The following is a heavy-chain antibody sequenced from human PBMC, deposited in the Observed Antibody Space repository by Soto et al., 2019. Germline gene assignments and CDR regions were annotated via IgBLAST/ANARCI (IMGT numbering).Heavy chain of an antibody. Sequence: QVQLVQSGAEVKKPGASVKVSCKASGYTFTGYYMHWVRQAPGQGLEWMGWINPNRGGTNYAQKFQGWVTMTRETSISTAYMELSRLRSDDTAVYYCARGANPLTNIVVVVAATLNWFDPWGQGTLVTVSS. J-gene: IGHJ5*02. CDR1: GYTFTGYY. D-gene: IGHD2-15*01. V-gene: IGHV1-2*04. CDR2: INPNRGGT. CDR3: ARGANPLTNIVVVVAATLNWFDP.